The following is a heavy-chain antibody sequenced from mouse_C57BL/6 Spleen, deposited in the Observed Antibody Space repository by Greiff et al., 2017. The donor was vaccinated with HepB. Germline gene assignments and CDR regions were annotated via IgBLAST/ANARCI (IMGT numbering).Heavy chain of an antibody. Sequence: VQLVESGAELARPGASVKLSCKASGYTFTSYGISWVKQRTGQGLEWIGEIYPRSGNTYYNEKFKGKATLTADKSSSTAYMEFRSLTSEDSAVYFCAREAYWGQGTLVTVSA. CDR3: AREAY. CDR1: GYTFTSYG. CDR2: IYPRSGNT. V-gene: IGHV1-81*01. J-gene: IGHJ3*01.